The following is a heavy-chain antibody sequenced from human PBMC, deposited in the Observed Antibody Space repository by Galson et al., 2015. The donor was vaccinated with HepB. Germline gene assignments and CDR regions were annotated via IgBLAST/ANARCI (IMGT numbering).Heavy chain of an antibody. CDR3: ARVKEMATITAIPYYFDY. V-gene: IGHV1-69*01. CDR1: GGTFSSYA. D-gene: IGHD5-24*01. Sequence: SCKASGGTFSSYAISWVRQAPGQGLEWMGGIIPIFGTANYAQKFQGRVTITADESTSTAYMELSSLRSEDTAVYYCARVKEMATITAIPYYFDYWGQGTLVTVSS. J-gene: IGHJ4*02. CDR2: IIPIFGTA.